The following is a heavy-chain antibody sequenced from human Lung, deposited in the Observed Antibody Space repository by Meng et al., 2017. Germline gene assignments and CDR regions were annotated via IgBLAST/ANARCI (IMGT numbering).Heavy chain of an antibody. CDR3: VRRTYSSGWYFDY. V-gene: IGHV4-34*12. J-gene: IGHJ4*02. Sequence: GSVLFTPSETLSLPCAVYGGFFSGYYWSWLRQPPGKGLEWIGEIIDSGSTNYNPSLKRRVTISVDTSKNQFSLRVTSVTAADRAVYYCVRRTYSSGWYFDYWGQGTLVTVSS. CDR1: GGFFSGYY. D-gene: IGHD6-19*01. CDR2: IIDSGST.